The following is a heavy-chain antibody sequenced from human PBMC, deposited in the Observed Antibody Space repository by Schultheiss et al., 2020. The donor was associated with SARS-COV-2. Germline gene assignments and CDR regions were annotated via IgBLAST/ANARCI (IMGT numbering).Heavy chain of an antibody. Sequence: SETLSLTCTVSGGSISSYYWSWIRQPAGKGLEWIGRIYTSGSTNYNPSLKSRVTISVDKSKNQFSLKLSSVTAADTAVYYCARVIDQPPSFRNYYGMDVWGQGTTVTVSS. D-gene: IGHD3-10*01. CDR2: IYTSGST. CDR3: ARVIDQPPSFRNYYGMDV. CDR1: GGSISSYY. V-gene: IGHV4-4*07. J-gene: IGHJ6*02.